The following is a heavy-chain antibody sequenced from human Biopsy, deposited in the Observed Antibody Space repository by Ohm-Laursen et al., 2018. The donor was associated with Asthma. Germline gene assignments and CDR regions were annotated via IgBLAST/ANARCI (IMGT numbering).Heavy chain of an antibody. CDR2: ISHEGSDK. V-gene: IGHV3-30*18. CDR3: AKDFRGIAVAGDRGFDY. Sequence: SLRLSCAASGFSFRTYGMHWVRQAPGKGLEWVALISHEGSDKRYVDSVKGRFTISRDNSKSTLFLQMDSLSAEDTAVYYCAKDFRGIAVAGDRGFDYWGQGTLVTVSS. J-gene: IGHJ4*02. CDR1: GFSFRTYG. D-gene: IGHD6-19*01.